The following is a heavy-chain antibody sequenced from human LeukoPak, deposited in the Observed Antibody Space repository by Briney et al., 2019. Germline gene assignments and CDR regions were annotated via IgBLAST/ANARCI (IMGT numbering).Heavy chain of an antibody. CDR1: GGSFRGYY. CDR3: ARGGWYGSLGFDY. CDR2: INHSGST. D-gene: IGHD6-19*01. J-gene: IGHJ4*02. Sequence: PSETLSLTCAVYGGSFRGYYWSWIRQPPGKGLEWIGEINHSGSTNYNPSLKRRVTISVDTSKTQFSLKLSSVTAADTAVYYCARGGWYGSLGFDYWGQGTLVTVSS. V-gene: IGHV4-34*01.